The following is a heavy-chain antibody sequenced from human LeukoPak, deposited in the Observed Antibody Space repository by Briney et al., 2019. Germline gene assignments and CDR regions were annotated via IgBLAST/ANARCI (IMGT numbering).Heavy chain of an antibody. D-gene: IGHD2/OR15-2a*01. J-gene: IGHJ5*02. Sequence: GGSLRLSCAASGFTFSSYAMSWVRQAPGKGLEWVSAISGSGGSTYYADFVKGRFTISRDNSKSTVYLQTNSLRTEDTAVYYCAKDRVSPGFNWFDPWGQGTLVTVSS. V-gene: IGHV3-23*01. CDR2: ISGSGGST. CDR3: AKDRVSPGFNWFDP. CDR1: GFTFSSYA.